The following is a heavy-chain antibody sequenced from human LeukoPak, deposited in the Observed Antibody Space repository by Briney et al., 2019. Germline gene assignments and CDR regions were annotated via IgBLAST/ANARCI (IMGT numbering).Heavy chain of an antibody. D-gene: IGHD3-3*01. V-gene: IGHV3-49*03. J-gene: IGHJ4*02. Sequence: GRSLRLSCSAFGFTFRDYAMSWFRQAPGKGLEWVGFIRSKAYVGTTGYAASVKGRFTISRDDSNSIAYLQMNSLKTEDTAMYYCSRGSYDYWKKAFFDYWGQGTLVTVSS. CDR1: GFTFRDYA. CDR3: SRGSYDYWKKAFFDY. CDR2: IRSKAYVGTT.